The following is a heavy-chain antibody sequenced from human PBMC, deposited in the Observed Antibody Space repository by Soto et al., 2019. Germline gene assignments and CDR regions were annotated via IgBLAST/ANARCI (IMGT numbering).Heavy chain of an antibody. CDR3: ARRITMVRGPYYYYALDV. J-gene: IGHJ6*02. CDR2: ITSTSSTK. V-gene: IGHV3-48*02. D-gene: IGHD3-10*01. Sequence: PGGSLRRSCASSRFTFSSHAMNWVRQPSCQWLEWLSYITSTSSTKSYADSVKGRFTISRDNAKNSLYLQMNSLRDEDTAVYYCARRITMVRGPYYYYALDVWGQGTTVTVSS. CDR1: RFTFSSHA.